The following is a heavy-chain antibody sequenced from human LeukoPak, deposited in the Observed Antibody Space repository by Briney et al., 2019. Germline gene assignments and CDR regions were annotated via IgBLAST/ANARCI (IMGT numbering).Heavy chain of an antibody. J-gene: IGHJ3*02. V-gene: IGHV3-7*01. D-gene: IGHD2-8*02. CDR1: GFTFSVHW. CDR3: ARDSTGQSDNFDI. CDR2: IKQDGSEK. Sequence: GGSLRLSCGASGFTFSVHWMSWVRQAAGKGLEWVANIKQDGSEKYYVDSVKGRFTISRDNARKSLYLQMNSLRAEDTAVYYCARDSTGQSDNFDIWGQGTMVTVSS.